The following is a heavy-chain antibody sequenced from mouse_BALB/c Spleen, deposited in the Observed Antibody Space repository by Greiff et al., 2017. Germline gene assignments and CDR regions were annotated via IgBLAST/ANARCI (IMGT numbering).Heavy chain of an antibody. CDR2: IWAGGST. CDR1: GFSLTSYG. J-gene: IGHJ4*01. Sequence: VKLVESGPGLVAPSQSLSITCTVSGFSLTSYGVHWVRQPPGKGLEWLGVIWAGGSTNYNSALMSRLSISKDNSKSQVFLKMNSLQTDDTAMYYCARVRDRAMDYWGQGTSVTVSS. D-gene: IGHD2-14*01. CDR3: ARVRDRAMDY. V-gene: IGHV2-9*02.